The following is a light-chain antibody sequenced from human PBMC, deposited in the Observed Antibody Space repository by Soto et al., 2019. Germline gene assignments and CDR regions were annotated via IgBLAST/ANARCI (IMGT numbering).Light chain of an antibody. CDR2: GNS. J-gene: IGLJ2*01. Sequence: QSVLTQPPSVSGAPGQRVTISCTGSSANIGSGYDVHWYQPRPGTAPKLIIDGNSNRPSGVTDRFSGSKSGTSASLAITGLQAEDEADYSCQSYDSSLSGSEVFGGGTKLTVL. CDR3: QSYDSSLSGSEV. V-gene: IGLV1-40*01. CDR1: SANIGSGYD.